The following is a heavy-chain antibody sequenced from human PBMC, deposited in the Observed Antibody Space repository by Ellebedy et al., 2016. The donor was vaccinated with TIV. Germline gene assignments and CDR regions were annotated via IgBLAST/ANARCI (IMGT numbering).Heavy chain of an antibody. Sequence: GESLKISXAASGFTFSTYAMGWVRQAPGKGLEWVSAISGSGSGTYYADSVKGRFTISRDNPKKTLYLQMNSLRVDDSAVYYCAKGIQLWSATFYAFDSWGQGTKVTVSS. CDR2: ISGSGSGT. D-gene: IGHD5-18*01. CDR1: GFTFSTYA. CDR3: AKGIQLWSATFYAFDS. V-gene: IGHV3-23*01. J-gene: IGHJ3*02.